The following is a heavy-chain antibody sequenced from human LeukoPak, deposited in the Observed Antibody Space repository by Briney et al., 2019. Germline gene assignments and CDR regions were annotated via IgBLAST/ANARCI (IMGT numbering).Heavy chain of an antibody. CDR1: GFTFSGYA. CDR2: ISHDGDNK. CDR3: ARVPCSSASCYDDFFDY. J-gene: IGHJ4*02. V-gene: IGHV3-30*04. D-gene: IGHD2-2*01. Sequence: PGGSLRLSCAVSGFTFSGYAMRWVRQAPGKGLEWVAVISHDGDNKYFADSVKGRFTISRDNSKNTHYLQMNSLRAEDTAVYCCARVPCSSASCYDDFFDYGGQGTLVTVSS.